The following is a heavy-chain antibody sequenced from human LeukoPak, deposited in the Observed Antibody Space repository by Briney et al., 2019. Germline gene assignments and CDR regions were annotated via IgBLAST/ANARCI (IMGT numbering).Heavy chain of an antibody. CDR1: GGSINNYY. Sequence: SETLSLTCTVSGGSINNYYWSWIRQPPGKGLEWIGYIYYRGSTNYNPSLKSRVTFSVDTSKNQFSLKLNSVTAADTAVYYCARKRTGDQGYYFDYWGQGTLVTVSS. D-gene: IGHD1-1*01. CDR3: ARKRTGDQGYYFDY. CDR2: IYYRGST. J-gene: IGHJ4*02. V-gene: IGHV4-59*01.